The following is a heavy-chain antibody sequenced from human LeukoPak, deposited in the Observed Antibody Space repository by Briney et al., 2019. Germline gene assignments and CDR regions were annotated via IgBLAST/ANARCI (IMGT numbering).Heavy chain of an antibody. CDR2: ISASNGNT. J-gene: IGHJ4*02. V-gene: IGHV1-18*01. D-gene: IGHD3-16*01. CDR3: ARDELTLGAHPMMPTYKFDY. Sequence: GASVKVSCKASAYTFTSYAISWVRQAPGQGLEWMGWISASNGNTNYAQKLHGRVTMTTDTSTNTVYMELRSLRFDDTAVYYCARDELTLGAHPMMPTYKFDYWGQGTLVTVSS. CDR1: AYTFTSYA.